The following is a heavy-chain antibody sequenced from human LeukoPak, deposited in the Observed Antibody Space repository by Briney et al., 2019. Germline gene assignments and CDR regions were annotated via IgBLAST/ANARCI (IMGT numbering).Heavy chain of an antibody. J-gene: IGHJ4*02. Sequence: PGGSLRLSCAASGFTFSTCWVTWVRQAPGKGLEWVANIKQDGSERYYVDSVKGRFTISRDNAKSSLYLQMNSLRAEDTAVYYCAKSLVVVNDPPDYWGQGTLVTVSS. CDR3: AKSLVVVNDPPDY. CDR2: IKQDGSER. CDR1: GFTFSTCW. V-gene: IGHV3-7*01. D-gene: IGHD2-21*01.